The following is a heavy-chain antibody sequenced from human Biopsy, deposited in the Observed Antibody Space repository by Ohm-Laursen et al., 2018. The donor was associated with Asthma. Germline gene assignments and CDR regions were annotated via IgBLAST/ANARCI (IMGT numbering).Heavy chain of an antibody. CDR2: IKEDGSEK. V-gene: IGHV3-7*01. CDR1: GFTFRSYW. J-gene: IGHJ3*02. D-gene: IGHD6-6*01. CDR3: ARARESSSWASAFDI. Sequence: LRLSCAASGFTFRSYWMSWVRQAPGKGLEWVANIKEDGSEKYYVDSVKGRFTISRDNAKNSLYLQMNSLRAEETAVYYCARARESSSWASAFDIWGQGTKVTVSS.